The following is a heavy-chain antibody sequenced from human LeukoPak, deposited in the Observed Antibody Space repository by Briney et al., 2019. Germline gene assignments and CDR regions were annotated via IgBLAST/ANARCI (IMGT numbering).Heavy chain of an antibody. J-gene: IGHJ6*02. CDR3: AKDRGSSWGYYYYGMDV. CDR2: VSYDGSNK. D-gene: IGHD6-13*01. CDR1: GFTPTGYG. Sequence: GGSLSLSSAVSGFTPTGYGTHSVCQAPGKGLEWVAVVSYDGSNKYYADSVKGRFTISRDNSKNTLYLQMNSLRAEDTAVYYCAKDRGSSWGYYYYGMDVWGQGTTVTVSS. V-gene: IGHV3-30*18.